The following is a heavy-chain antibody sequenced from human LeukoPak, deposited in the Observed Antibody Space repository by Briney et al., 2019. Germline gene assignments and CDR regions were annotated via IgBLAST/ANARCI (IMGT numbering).Heavy chain of an antibody. D-gene: IGHD1-26*01. CDR2: IYPGDSDT. Sequence: GESLQISCKGAGYSFTSYWIGWVRQMPGKGLEWMGIIYPGDSDTRYSPSFEGQVTISADKSISNAYLQWSSLKASDTAMYYFARVSKVWELLDKFDYWGQGTLVTVSS. CDR1: GYSFTSYW. CDR3: ARVSKVWELLDKFDY. J-gene: IGHJ4*02. V-gene: IGHV5-51*01.